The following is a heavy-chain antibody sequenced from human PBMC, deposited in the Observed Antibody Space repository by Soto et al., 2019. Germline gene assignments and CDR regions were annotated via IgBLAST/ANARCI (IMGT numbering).Heavy chain of an antibody. J-gene: IGHJ6*02. V-gene: IGHV3-30*18. CDR3: AKSTALRFLEWLPQYYYYYGMDV. CDR2: ISYDGSNK. CDR1: GFTFSSYG. Sequence: PGGSLRLSCAASGFTFSSYGMHWVRQAPGKGLEWVAVISYDGSNKYYADSVKGRFTISRDNSKNTLYLQMNSLRAEDTAVYYCAKSTALRFLEWLPQYYYYYGMDVWGQGTTVTV. D-gene: IGHD3-3*01.